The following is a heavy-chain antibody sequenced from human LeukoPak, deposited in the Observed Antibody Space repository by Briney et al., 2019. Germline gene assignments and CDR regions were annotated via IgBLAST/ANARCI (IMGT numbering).Heavy chain of an antibody. CDR2: IYYSGST. CDR3: ARLGIDYDILTGYIPDAFDI. Sequence: SQTLSLTCTVSGGSISSVDYYWSWIRQPPGKGLEWIGCIYYSGSTYYDPSLKSRVMISVDASKNQFSLKLSSVTAADTAVYYCARLGIDYDILTGYIPDAFDIWGQGTMVTVPS. V-gene: IGHV4-30-4*01. J-gene: IGHJ3*02. D-gene: IGHD3-9*01. CDR1: GGSISSVDYY.